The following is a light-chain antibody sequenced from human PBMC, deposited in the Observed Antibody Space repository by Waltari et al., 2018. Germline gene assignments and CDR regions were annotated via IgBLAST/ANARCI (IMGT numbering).Light chain of an antibody. J-gene: IGLJ2*01. V-gene: IGLV2-11*01. Sequence: QSALTQPRSVSGSPGQSVTISCTGTSRDLGTYNYVSWYQQHPGKAPKLIIYDVNKRPSGVPDRFSGFKSGNTASLTISGLQGEDEADYSCCSYAGSYTYVFGGGTKLTVL. CDR3: CSYAGSYTYV. CDR2: DVN. CDR1: SRDLGTYNY.